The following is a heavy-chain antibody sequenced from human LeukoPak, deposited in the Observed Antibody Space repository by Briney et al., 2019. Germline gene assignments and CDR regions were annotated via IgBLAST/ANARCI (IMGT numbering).Heavy chain of an antibody. Sequence: PGGSLRLSCAASGFRFSSYVMSWVRQAPGKGLEWVSAISGTGAGTYYGDSVKGRFTISRDNSKNTLYLQMNSLRDEDTAVYSCAKRGDGHNGKAFDIWGQGTMVTVSS. D-gene: IGHD5-24*01. CDR3: AKRGDGHNGKAFDI. V-gene: IGHV3-23*01. J-gene: IGHJ3*02. CDR2: ISGTGAGT. CDR1: GFRFSSYV.